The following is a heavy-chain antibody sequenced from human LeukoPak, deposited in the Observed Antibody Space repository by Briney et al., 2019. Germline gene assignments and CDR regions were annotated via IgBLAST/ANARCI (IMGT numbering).Heavy chain of an antibody. D-gene: IGHD1-26*01. J-gene: IGHJ3*02. CDR2: IYYSGST. V-gene: IGHV4-39*01. Sequence: PSETLSLTCTVSGGSISSSSYYWGWIRQPPGKGLEWIGSIYYSGSTYYNPSLKSRVTISVGTSKNQFSLKLSSVTAADTAVYYCAAGSYWTFDIWGQGTMVTVSS. CDR3: AAGSYWTFDI. CDR1: GGSISSSSYY.